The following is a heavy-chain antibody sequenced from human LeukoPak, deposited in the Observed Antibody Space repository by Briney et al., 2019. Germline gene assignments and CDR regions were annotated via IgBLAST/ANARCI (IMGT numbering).Heavy chain of an antibody. D-gene: IGHD3-3*01. J-gene: IGHJ5*02. CDR2: INPNSGGT. CDR1: GYTFTGYY. CDR3: ARERTIFANWFDP. V-gene: IGHV1-2*06. Sequence: GASVKVSCKASGYTFTGYYMHWVRQAPGQGLEWMGRINPNSGGTNYAQKFQGRVTMTRDTSISTAYMELSRLRSDDTAVYYCARERTIFANWFDPWGQGTLVTVSS.